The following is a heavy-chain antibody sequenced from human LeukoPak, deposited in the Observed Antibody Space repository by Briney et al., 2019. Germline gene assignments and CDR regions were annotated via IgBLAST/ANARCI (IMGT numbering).Heavy chain of an antibody. CDR2: VNQDGREK. D-gene: IGHD2-8*02. J-gene: IGHJ4*02. CDR1: GFTFTTYW. CDR3: ARGGGTGWLFAY. V-gene: IGHV3-7*05. Sequence: GGSLRPSCAASGFTFTTYWMNWVRQAPGRGLEWVANVNQDGREKYYVDSVKGRFTISRDNAKNSVYLQMNSLRAEDTAVYYCARGGGTGWLFAYWGQGTLVTVSS.